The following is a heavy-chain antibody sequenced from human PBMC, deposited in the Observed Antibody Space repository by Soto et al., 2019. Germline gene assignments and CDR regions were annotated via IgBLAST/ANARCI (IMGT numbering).Heavy chain of an antibody. CDR2: ISWDGRVT. D-gene: IGHD3-16*01. CDR3: VKDIGGYPPTWSDGMDF. CDR1: GFTFDDYS. Sequence: VHLVEAGGAVVQPGGSLRLACAASGFTFDDYSMHWVRHAPGKGLEWVSLISWDGRVTSYADSVRGRFAMCRDNPQNYLYLQMSSLTTDLTAYYYCVKDIGGYPPTWSDGMDFWGRGDLVTLSS. J-gene: IGHJ4*02. V-gene: IGHV3-43*01.